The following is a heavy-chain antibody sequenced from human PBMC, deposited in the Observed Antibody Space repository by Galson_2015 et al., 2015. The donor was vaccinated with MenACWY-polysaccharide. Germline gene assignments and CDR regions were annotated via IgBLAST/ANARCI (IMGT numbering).Heavy chain of an antibody. CDR2: IHDSGSS. CDR3: AVDPNSWHLGI. CDR1: GDPIINHS. V-gene: IGHV4-59*11. Sequence: ETLSLTCTASGDPIINHSWSWMRQPPGKGLEWIGYIHDSGSSSYNPSLKTRVTMSVRTSKNQVSLRLSSVTAADTAVYYCAVDPNSWHLGIWGQGTMVTVSS. J-gene: IGHJ3*02. D-gene: IGHD3-16*01.